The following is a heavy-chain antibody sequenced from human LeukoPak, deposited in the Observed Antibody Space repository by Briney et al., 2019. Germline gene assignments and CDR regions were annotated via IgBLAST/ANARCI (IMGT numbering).Heavy chain of an antibody. CDR2: INPNSGGT. CDR3: ARGAWQWLVLRADAEFHY. CDR1: GYTFTGYY. V-gene: IGHV1-2*06. J-gene: IGHJ4*02. Sequence: ASVKVSCKASGYTFTGYYMHWVRQAPGQGLEWKGRINPNSGGTNYAQKFQGRVTMTRDTSISTAYMELSRLRSDDTAVYYCARGAWQWLVLRADAEFHYWGQGTLVTVSS. D-gene: IGHD6-19*01.